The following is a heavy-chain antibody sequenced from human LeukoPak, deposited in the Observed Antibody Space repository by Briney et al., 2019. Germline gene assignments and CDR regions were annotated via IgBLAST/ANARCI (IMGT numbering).Heavy chain of an antibody. V-gene: IGHV3-23*01. CDR3: AKPRAMTTGVGRYFDL. Sequence: PGGALRLSCGASVFTFTSYATSSIRQGLGKGLGWGSHISGGGENTYYGDSVKGRFTISRDNSTNTLYLQMNSLRAEDTATYYCAKPRAMTTGVGRYFDLWGRGTLVTVSS. J-gene: IGHJ2*01. D-gene: IGHD1-1*01. CDR2: ISGGGENT. CDR1: VFTFTSYA.